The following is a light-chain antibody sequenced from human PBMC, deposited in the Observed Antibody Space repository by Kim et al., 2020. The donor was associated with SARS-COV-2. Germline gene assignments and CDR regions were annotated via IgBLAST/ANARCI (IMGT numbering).Light chain of an antibody. J-gene: IGLJ3*02. Sequence: QSVLTQPPSASGTPGQRVTISCSGSYSNIGSNAVNWYQHFPGTAPKLLMYTNDQRPSGVPDRFSGSKSGASVSLAISGLQSEDEADYYCAAWDDSLHGWVFGGGTQLTVL. V-gene: IGLV1-44*01. CDR2: TND. CDR1: YSNIGSNA. CDR3: AAWDDSLHGWV.